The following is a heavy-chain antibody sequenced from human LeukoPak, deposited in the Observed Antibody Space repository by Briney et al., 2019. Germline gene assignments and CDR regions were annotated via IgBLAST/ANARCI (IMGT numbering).Heavy chain of an antibody. CDR3: AKGGIIPGRYFDWLGYYYMDV. J-gene: IGHJ6*03. CDR2: ISWDGGST. V-gene: IGHV3-43D*03. CDR1: GFTFDDYA. Sequence: PGGSLRLSCAASGFTFDDYAMHWVRQAPGKGLEWVSLISWDGGSTYYADSVKGRFTISRDNSKNSLYLQMNSLRAEDTALYYCAKGGIIPGRYFDWLGYYYMDVWGKGTTVTVSS. D-gene: IGHD3-9*01.